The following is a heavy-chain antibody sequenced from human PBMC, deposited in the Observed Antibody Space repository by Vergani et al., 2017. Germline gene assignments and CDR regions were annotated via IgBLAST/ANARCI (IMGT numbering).Heavy chain of an antibody. Sequence: VQLVESGGGLVQPGGSLRLSCAASGFTFSDHYMDWVRQAPGKGLEWVGRTRNKANSYTTEYAASVKGRFTISREDSKNSLYLQMNSLKTEDTAVYYCARGRYCSGGSCFDAFDIWGQGRMVTGSS. D-gene: IGHD2-15*01. J-gene: IGHJ3*02. V-gene: IGHV3-72*01. CDR2: TRNKANSYTT. CDR3: ARGRYCSGGSCFDAFDI. CDR1: GFTFSDHY.